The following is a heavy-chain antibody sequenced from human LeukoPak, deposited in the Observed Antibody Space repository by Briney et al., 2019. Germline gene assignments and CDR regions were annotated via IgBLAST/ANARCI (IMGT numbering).Heavy chain of an antibody. CDR3: ARAGDYCGGDCNTDAFDI. CDR2: IGTAGDT. D-gene: IGHD2-21*02. CDR1: GFTFSSYD. Sequence: GGSLRLSCAASGFTFSSYDMHWVRQATGKGLEWVSAIGTAGDTYYPGSVKGRFTISRENAKNSLYLQMNSLRAGDTAVYYCARAGDYCGGDCNTDAFDIWGQGTMVTVSS. J-gene: IGHJ3*02. V-gene: IGHV3-13*01.